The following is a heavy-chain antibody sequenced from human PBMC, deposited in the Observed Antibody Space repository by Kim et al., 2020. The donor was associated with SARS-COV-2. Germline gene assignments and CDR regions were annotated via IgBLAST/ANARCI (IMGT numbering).Heavy chain of an antibody. CDR1: GYSISSGYY. CDR3: ARARADNNGYHIYYHYYGMDV. J-gene: IGHJ6*02. Sequence: SETLSLTCTVSGYSISSGYYWGWMRQPPGKGLEWIGTIYHSGSTYCKPSLKSRVTISLDTSKNQLSLKLSSVTAADTAVYYCARARADNNGYHIYYHYYGMDVWGQGTTVTVSS. D-gene: IGHD3-22*01. CDR2: IYHSGST. V-gene: IGHV4-38-2*02.